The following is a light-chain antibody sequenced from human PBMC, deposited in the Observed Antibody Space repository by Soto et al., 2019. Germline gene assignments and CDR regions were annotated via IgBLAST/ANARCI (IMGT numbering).Light chain of an antibody. CDR1: QSVSSY. CDR3: QQSYSIPFT. Sequence: DIQMTQSPSSLSASVGDRVTITCRASQSVSSYVSWYQQKPGKAPKLLIYDASILQSGGPSSFSGSGSGTDFTLTINSLQPDDSATYYCQQSYSIPFTFGPGTKVDIK. CDR2: DAS. V-gene: IGKV1-39*01. J-gene: IGKJ3*01.